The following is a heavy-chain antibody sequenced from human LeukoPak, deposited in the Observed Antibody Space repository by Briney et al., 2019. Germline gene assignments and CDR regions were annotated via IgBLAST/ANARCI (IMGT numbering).Heavy chain of an antibody. CDR1: GGSISNYY. Sequence: SETLSLTCTVSGGSISNYYWTWLRQPPGKGLEWVGYIYYSGSTNYNSSLKSRVTISVDTSKNQFSLKLSSVTAADTAVYYCARSSVPYYYYNYYMDVWGKGTTVTVSS. CDR3: ARSSVPYYYYNYYMDV. J-gene: IGHJ6*03. V-gene: IGHV4-59*01. D-gene: IGHD3-22*01. CDR2: IYYSGST.